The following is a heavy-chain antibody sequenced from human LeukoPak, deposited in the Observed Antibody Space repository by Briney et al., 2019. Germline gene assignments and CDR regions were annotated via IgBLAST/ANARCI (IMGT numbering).Heavy chain of an antibody. CDR1: RFTFSSYS. CDR2: ISSGSGYI. V-gene: IGHV3-21*01. J-gene: IGHJ5*02. D-gene: IGHD5-24*01. CDR3: ARDYQLGRAWFDP. Sequence: GGSLRLSCAASRFTFSSYSMSWVHQAPGKGLEWVSSISSGSGYIYYADSMKGRFTISRDNAKNSLYLQMNSLRAEDTAVYYCARDYQLGRAWFDPWGQGTLVTISS.